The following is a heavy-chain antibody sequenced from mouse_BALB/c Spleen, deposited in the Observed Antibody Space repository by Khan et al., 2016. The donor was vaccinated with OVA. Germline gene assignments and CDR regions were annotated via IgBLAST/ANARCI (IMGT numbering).Heavy chain of an antibody. CDR1: GFSLTNYS. Sequence: QVQLKQSGPGLVQPSQSLSITCTVSGFSLTNYSVHWVRQSPGKGLEWLGVIWSAGSTDYNAAFISRLTIRKDNSRSQVFFKMISLQPNDTAIYSCARRGYDDDQVALFAYWGQGTLVTVSA. CDR2: IWSAGST. CDR3: ARRGYDDDQVALFAY. V-gene: IGHV2-2*02. D-gene: IGHD2-4*01. J-gene: IGHJ3*01.